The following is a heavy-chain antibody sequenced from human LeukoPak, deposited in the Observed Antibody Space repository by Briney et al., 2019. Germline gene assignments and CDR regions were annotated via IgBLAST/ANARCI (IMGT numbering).Heavy chain of an antibody. Sequence: GGSLRLSCAGSGFMFSSYWIYWVRQAPGKGLESVANIKQDGSQIHYVDSVKGRFTISRDNAQNSVYLQMNSLRVEDTAVYYCARDSGEYSFGGFWYFDVWGRGTLVTVFS. V-gene: IGHV3-7*05. CDR1: GFMFSSYW. CDR3: ARDSGEYSFGGFWYFDV. J-gene: IGHJ2*01. CDR2: IKQDGSQI. D-gene: IGHD5-18*01.